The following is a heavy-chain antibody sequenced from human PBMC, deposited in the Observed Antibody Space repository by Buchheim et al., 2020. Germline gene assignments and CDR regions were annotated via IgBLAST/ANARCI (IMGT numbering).Heavy chain of an antibody. Sequence: QVQLVESGGGVVQPGRSLRLSCAASGFTFSSYAMHWVRQAPGKGLEWVAVISYDGSNKYYADSVKGRFTISRDNSKNTLYLKMNSLRAEDTAVYYCARDSQPPIAAAGHDYWGQGTL. CDR3: ARDSQPPIAAAGHDY. CDR2: ISYDGSNK. D-gene: IGHD6-13*01. CDR1: GFTFSSYA. J-gene: IGHJ4*02. V-gene: IGHV3-30*04.